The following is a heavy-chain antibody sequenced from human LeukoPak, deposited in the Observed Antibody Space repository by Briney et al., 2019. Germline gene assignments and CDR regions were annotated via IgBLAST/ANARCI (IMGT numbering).Heavy chain of an antibody. V-gene: IGHV1-2*02. J-gene: IGHJ4*02. CDR1: GYTFTDSY. CDR2: ISPNNGDT. Sequence: GASVKVSCKPSGYTFTDSYIHWVRQAPRVGIQWMGWISPNNGDTKYAEDFQDRVTMTRDTSISTAYMELTGLAPDDTAVYYCVRSPIGSSAYWGRGTLVTVSS. D-gene: IGHD3-10*01. CDR3: VRSPIGSSAY.